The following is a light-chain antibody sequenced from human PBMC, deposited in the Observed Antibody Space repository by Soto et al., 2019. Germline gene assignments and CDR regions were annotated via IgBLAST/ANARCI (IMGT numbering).Light chain of an antibody. CDR1: QSVLYSSNNKNY. V-gene: IGKV4-1*01. Sequence: DIVMTQSPDSLAVSLGERATINCKSSQSVLYSSNNKNYLAWYQQKPGQPPKLLIYWASTRESGVPDRFSGSGSGTDFTLTISSLQAEDVAVYYCQQYTNWRTFGQGTKVEI. CDR3: QQYTNWRT. J-gene: IGKJ1*01. CDR2: WAS.